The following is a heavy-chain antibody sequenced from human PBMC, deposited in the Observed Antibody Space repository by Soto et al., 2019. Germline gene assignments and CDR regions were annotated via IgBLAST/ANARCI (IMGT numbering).Heavy chain of an antibody. V-gene: IGHV3-23*01. CDR1: GFIFSDYG. CDR3: ARDVGGFKAMFDY. D-gene: IGHD5-12*01. Sequence: GGSLRLSCAASGFIFSDYGMGWVRQTPGTGLEWVSTISGDGYNTHYADSVAGRFTISRDNSKNALYLQMNSLRAEDTARYYCARDVGGFKAMFDYWGQGTQVTVSS. CDR2: ISGDGYNT. J-gene: IGHJ4*02.